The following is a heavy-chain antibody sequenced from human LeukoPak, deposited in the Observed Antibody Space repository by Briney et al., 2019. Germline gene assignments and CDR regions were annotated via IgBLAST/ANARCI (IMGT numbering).Heavy chain of an antibody. CDR2: VSGGGGT. CDR1: GFIFRNYA. Sequence: GGSLRLSCAASGFIFRNYAMSWVRQAPGKGLEWVSNVSGGGGTDYRDSVKGRFTISRDNSKNTLFLQMNSLRVDDTAVYYCAKTSGPGSYSAVDYWGQGTLVTVSS. D-gene: IGHD3-10*01. V-gene: IGHV3-23*01. CDR3: AKTSGPGSYSAVDY. J-gene: IGHJ4*02.